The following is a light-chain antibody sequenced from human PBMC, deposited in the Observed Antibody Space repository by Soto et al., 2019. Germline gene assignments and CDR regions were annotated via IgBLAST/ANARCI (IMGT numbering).Light chain of an antibody. Sequence: QSALTQPRSVSGSPGQSVPISCTGTSNDVGGYNFVSWYQQHPGKVPKLFIYDVSRRPSGVPDRFSGSKSGNTASLTISGLQAEDEADYYCSSYAGSYTLVFGGGTQLTVL. J-gene: IGLJ2*01. CDR1: SNDVGGYNF. CDR3: SSYAGSYTLV. CDR2: DVS. V-gene: IGLV2-11*01.